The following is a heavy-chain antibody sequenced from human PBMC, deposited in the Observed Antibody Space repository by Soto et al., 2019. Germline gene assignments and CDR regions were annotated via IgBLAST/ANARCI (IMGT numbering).Heavy chain of an antibody. Sequence: GASVKVSCKASGGTFSTSSINWVRQAPGQRPEWMGNILPIFGTADYAQKFQDRVTITADKSTSTAYMELRSLRSDDTAVYYCARDGALGENYYYYGMDVWGQGTTVTVSS. CDR3: ARDGALGENYYYYGMDV. CDR2: ILPIFGTA. CDR1: GGTFSTSS. V-gene: IGHV1-69*06. D-gene: IGHD3-16*01. J-gene: IGHJ6*02.